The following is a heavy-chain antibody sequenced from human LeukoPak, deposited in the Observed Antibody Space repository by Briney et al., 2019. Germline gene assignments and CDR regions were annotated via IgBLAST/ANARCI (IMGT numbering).Heavy chain of an antibody. D-gene: IGHD3-10*01. V-gene: IGHV4-59*11. CDR3: ASGNRGDFDY. J-gene: IGHJ4*02. Sequence: SETLSLTCTVSGDSIRSHYWSWIRQPPGKGLEWIGYIQDSGYTKYNPSLKSRLTISVDTSKNQFSLRLSSVTAADTAVYYCASGNRGDFDYWGQGTLVTVSS. CDR1: GDSIRSHY. CDR2: IQDSGYT.